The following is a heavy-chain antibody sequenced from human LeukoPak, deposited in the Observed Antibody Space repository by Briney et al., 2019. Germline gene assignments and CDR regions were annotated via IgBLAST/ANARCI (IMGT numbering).Heavy chain of an antibody. CDR2: ISVYNGNT. Sequence: ASVKVSCKASGYTFTTYGISWVRQAPGQGLEGLGRISVYNGNTNYAQKLQGRVTMTTETSTSTAYMELRSLRSDDTAVYYCARMILLLGDVLTVPPRGFDYWGQGTLVTVSS. J-gene: IGHJ4*02. CDR1: GYTFTTYG. D-gene: IGHD3-9*01. CDR3: ARMILLLGDVLTVPPRGFDY. V-gene: IGHV1-18*01.